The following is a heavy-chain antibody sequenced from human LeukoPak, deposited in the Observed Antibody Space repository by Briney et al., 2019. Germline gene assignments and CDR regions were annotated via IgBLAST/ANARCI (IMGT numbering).Heavy chain of an antibody. D-gene: IGHD5-24*01. Sequence: SETLSLTCAVYGGSFSGYYWSWIRQPPGKGLEWIGEINHSGSTNYNPSLKSRVTISVDTSKNQFSLKLSSVTAADTAVYYCARDRVGDGYVDYWGQGTLVTVSS. CDR2: INHSGST. CDR1: GGSFSGYY. CDR3: ARDRVGDGYVDY. J-gene: IGHJ4*02. V-gene: IGHV4-34*01.